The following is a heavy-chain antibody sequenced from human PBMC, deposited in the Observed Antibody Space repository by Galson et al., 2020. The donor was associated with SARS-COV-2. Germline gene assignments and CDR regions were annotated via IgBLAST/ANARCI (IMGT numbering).Heavy chain of an antibody. D-gene: IGHD3-16*01. J-gene: IGHJ5*02. CDR2: ITNGGDTI. Sequence: NAGGSLRLSCAASGFIFSDAHMNWIRQAPGKGLEWISYITNGGDTIYYADSVKGRFTMSRDNANNLLYLQMNSLRVEDTAMYYCARESWGSLDPWGQGTLVTVST. CDR3: ARESWGSLDP. V-gene: IGHV3-11*01. CDR1: GFIFSDAH.